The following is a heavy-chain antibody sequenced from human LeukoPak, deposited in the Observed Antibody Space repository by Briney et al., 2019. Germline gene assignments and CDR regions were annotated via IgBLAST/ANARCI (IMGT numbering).Heavy chain of an antibody. Sequence: GGSLRLSCAASGFAFSSYAMNWVRQAPGKGLEWVSSITSTSSYTYYADSVKGRFTISRDNAKNSLYLQMNSLRAEDTAVYYCARDDGGYCSSTSCYLGWFDPWGQGTLVTVSS. D-gene: IGHD2-2*03. CDR3: ARDDGGYCSSTSCYLGWFDP. CDR2: ITSTSSYT. CDR1: GFAFSSYA. V-gene: IGHV3-21*01. J-gene: IGHJ5*02.